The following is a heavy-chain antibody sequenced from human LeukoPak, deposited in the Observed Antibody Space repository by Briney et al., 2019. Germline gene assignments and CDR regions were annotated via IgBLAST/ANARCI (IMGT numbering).Heavy chain of an antibody. J-gene: IGHJ4*02. D-gene: IGHD3-22*01. V-gene: IGHV3-11*06. CDR2: ISSSSSYT. Sequence: GGSLRLSCAASGFTFSDYYMSWIRQAPGKGLEWVSYISSSSSYTNYADSVKGRFTISRDNAKNSLYLQMNSLRAEDTAVYYCARDAYYDSSGYSYYFDYWGQGTLVTVSS. CDR3: ARDAYYDSSGYSYYFDY. CDR1: GFTFSDYY.